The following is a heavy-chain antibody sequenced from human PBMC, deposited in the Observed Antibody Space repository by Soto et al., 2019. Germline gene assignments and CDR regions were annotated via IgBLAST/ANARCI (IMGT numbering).Heavy chain of an antibody. CDR3: AGDIRSGSYRFDY. J-gene: IGHJ4*02. CDR1: GDSITSYH. Sequence: QVQLQESGPGLVKPSETLSLTCTVSGDSITSYHWSWIRQSPEKGLEWIGYIFNSGSTAYNTYLNSRVTISADSSKNQFSLKLSSVTAADTAVYYCAGDIRSGSYRFDYWGQGTLVTVSS. CDR2: IFNSGST. D-gene: IGHD1-26*01. V-gene: IGHV4-59*08.